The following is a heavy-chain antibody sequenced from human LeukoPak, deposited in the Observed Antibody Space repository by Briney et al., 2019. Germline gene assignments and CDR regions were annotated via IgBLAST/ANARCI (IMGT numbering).Heavy chain of an antibody. V-gene: IGHV4-34*01. Sequence: SETLSLTCAVYGGSFSGYYWSWIRQPPGKGLEWIGEINHSGSTSYNPSLKSRVTISVDTSKNQFSLKLSSVTAADTAVYYCASRPAVEYSSSSPYYFDYWGQGTLVTVSS. CDR3: ASRPAVEYSSSSPYYFDY. D-gene: IGHD6-6*01. CDR2: INHSGST. CDR1: GGSFSGYY. J-gene: IGHJ4*02.